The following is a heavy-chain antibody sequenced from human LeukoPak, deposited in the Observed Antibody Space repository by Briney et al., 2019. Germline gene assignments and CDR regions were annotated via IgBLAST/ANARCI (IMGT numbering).Heavy chain of an antibody. J-gene: IGHJ4*02. CDR3: AVDQGRPAGDAFDY. V-gene: IGHV1-58*01. CDR1: GFTFTSSA. D-gene: IGHD2-2*01. CDR2: IVHGSGNT. Sequence: ASVKVSCKVSGFTFTSSAAQWVRQARGQRLEWIGWIVHGSGNTNYAQKFQERLTITRDMSTTTAYMELSSLTSEDTAVYFCAVDQGRPAGDAFDYWGQGTLVTVSS.